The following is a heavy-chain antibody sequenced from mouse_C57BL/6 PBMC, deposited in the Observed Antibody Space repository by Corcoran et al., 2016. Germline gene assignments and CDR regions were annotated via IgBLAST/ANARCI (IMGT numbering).Heavy chain of an antibody. V-gene: IGHV1-81*01. Sequence: QVQLQQSGAELARPGASVKLSCKASGYTFTSYGISWVKQRTGQGLEWIGEIYPRSGNTYYNEKFKGKATLTADKSSSTAYMELRSLTSEDSAVYFCARNPIYDGYSYYYAMDYWGQGTSVTVSS. CDR1: GYTFTSYG. CDR2: IYPRSGNT. J-gene: IGHJ4*01. D-gene: IGHD2-3*01. CDR3: ARNPIYDGYSYYYAMDY.